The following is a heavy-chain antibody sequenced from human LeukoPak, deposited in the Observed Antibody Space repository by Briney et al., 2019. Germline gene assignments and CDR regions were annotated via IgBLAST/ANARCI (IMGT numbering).Heavy chain of an antibody. Sequence: PSETLSLTCTVSGGSISSYYWSWIRQPPGKGLEWIGYIYYSGSTNYNPSLKSRVTISVDTSKNQFSLKLSSVTAADTAVCYCARDQGYSYGLFDYWGQGTLVTVSS. CDR2: IYYSGST. CDR3: ARDQGYSYGLFDY. J-gene: IGHJ4*02. CDR1: GGSISSYY. V-gene: IGHV4-59*01. D-gene: IGHD5-18*01.